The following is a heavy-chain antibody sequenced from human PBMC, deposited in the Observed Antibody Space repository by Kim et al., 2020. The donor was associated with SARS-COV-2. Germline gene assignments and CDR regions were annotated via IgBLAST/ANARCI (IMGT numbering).Heavy chain of an antibody. CDR2: IYYSGST. D-gene: IGHD3-22*01. Sequence: SETLSLTCTVSGGSISSGGYYWSWIRQHPGKGLEWIGYIYYSGSTYYNPSLKSRVTISVDTSKNQFSLKLSSVTAADTAVYYCASHPRWGDSSGLLDAFDIWGQGTMVTVSS. CDR1: GGSISSGGYY. V-gene: IGHV4-31*03. CDR3: ASHPRWGDSSGLLDAFDI. J-gene: IGHJ3*02.